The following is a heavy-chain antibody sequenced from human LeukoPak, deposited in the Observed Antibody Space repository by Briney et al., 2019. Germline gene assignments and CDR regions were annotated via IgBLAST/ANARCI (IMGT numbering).Heavy chain of an antibody. J-gene: IGHJ6*03. D-gene: IGHD3-9*01. CDR1: GGSISSSSYY. CDR2: VYYSGCN. Sequence: SETLSLTCTVSGGSISSSSYYWGWIRQPPGKGLEWVGSVYYSGCNYYNPSLKSRVTISVDTSKNQFSLKLSSVTAADTAVYYCARQRASYDILTGYFYYYYMDVWGKGTTVTISS. CDR3: ARQRASYDILTGYFYYYYMDV. V-gene: IGHV4-39*01.